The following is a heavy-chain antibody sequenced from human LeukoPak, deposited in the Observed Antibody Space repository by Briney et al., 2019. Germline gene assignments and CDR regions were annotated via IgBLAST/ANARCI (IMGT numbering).Heavy chain of an antibody. Sequence: GGSLRLSCAASGFTFSHYYMSWVRQAPGKGLEGMAFIRDNGSTRYYADSVKGRFTVSRDNAKNSLYLQMNSLRAEDTAVYYCARRYFDYWGQGTLVTVSS. J-gene: IGHJ4*02. CDR2: IRDNGSTR. CDR3: ARRYFDY. V-gene: IGHV3-30*02. CDR1: GFTFSHYY.